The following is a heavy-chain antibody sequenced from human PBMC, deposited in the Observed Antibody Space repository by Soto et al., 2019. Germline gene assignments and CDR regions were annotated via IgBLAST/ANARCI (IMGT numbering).Heavy chain of an antibody. D-gene: IGHD5-18*01. Sequence: QVQLVQSGPEVKKPGASVKVSCKASGYTFTSFGISWMRQAPGQGLEWMGWISGYNGQTNYAQKFRGRVTFSTDTSTTTGYMELRSLRPDDTAMYYCARDGRKQLWVEGLNAMDVWGQGTTVTVSS. CDR1: GYTFTSFG. J-gene: IGHJ6*02. CDR3: ARDGRKQLWVEGLNAMDV. V-gene: IGHV1-18*01. CDR2: ISGYNGQT.